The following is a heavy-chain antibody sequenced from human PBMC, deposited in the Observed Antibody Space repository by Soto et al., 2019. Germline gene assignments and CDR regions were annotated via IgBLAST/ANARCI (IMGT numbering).Heavy chain of an antibody. V-gene: IGHV1-69*01. Sequence: QVQLVQSGAEVKKPGSSVKVSCKASGGTFSSYAISWVRQAPGQGLEWMGGIIPIFGTANYAQKFQGRVTITADESTSTAYMELSSLRSEDTAVYYCANRRITMVRGVIKRGKTEGGFDYWGQGTLVTVSS. J-gene: IGHJ4*02. D-gene: IGHD3-10*01. CDR3: ANRRITMVRGVIKRGKTEGGFDY. CDR1: GGTFSSYA. CDR2: IIPIFGTA.